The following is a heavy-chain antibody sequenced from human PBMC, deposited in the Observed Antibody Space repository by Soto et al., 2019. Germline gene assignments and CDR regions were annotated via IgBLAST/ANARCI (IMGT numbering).Heavy chain of an antibody. J-gene: IGHJ5*02. CDR1: GYSFSDYW. CDR3: ARRRQYCGTPTCSFDL. Sequence: GESPKISCKASGYSFSDYWIGWVRQMPGRGLGWMGIIYPGDSDTRYSAPFQGQVTISADKSISTTFLQWSSLKASDTAMYYCARRRQYCGTPTCSFDLWGQGTPVPVYS. V-gene: IGHV5-51*01. D-gene: IGHD2-21*01. CDR2: IYPGDSDT.